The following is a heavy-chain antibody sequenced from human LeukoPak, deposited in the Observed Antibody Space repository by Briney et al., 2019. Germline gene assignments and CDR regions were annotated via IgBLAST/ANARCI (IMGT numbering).Heavy chain of an antibody. CDR1: GFTVSSNY. Sequence: GGSLRLSCAASGFTVSSNYMSWVRQAPGKGLEWVSVIYSGGSTYYADSVKGRFTISRDNSKNTLYLQMNSLRAEDTAVYYCARARIAAAGTSDYWGQGTLVTVSS. CDR2: IYSGGST. J-gene: IGHJ4*02. V-gene: IGHV3-66*01. D-gene: IGHD6-13*01. CDR3: ARARIAAAGTSDY.